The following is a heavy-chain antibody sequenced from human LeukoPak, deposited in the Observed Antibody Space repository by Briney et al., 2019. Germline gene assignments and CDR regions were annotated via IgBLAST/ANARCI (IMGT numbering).Heavy chain of an antibody. V-gene: IGHV1-46*03. D-gene: IGHD2-15*01. CDR3: ARDQDIVVVVAATEGGFDY. CDR2: INPSGGST. Sequence: ASVKVSCKASRYTFTSYYMHWVRQAPGQGLEWMGIINPSGGSTSYAQKFQGRVTMTRDRSTSTVYMELSSLRSEDTAVYYCARDQDIVVVVAATEGGFDYWGQGTLVTVSS. J-gene: IGHJ4*02. CDR1: RYTFTSYY.